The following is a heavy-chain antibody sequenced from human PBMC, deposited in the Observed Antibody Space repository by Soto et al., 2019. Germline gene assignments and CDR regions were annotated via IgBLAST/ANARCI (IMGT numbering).Heavy chain of an antibody. D-gene: IGHD1-26*01. J-gene: IGHJ3*02. V-gene: IGHV1-69*08. Sequence: QVQLVQSGAEVKKPGSSVKVSCKASGGTFSSYTIXWVRXXXXXXLEWMGRIIPILGIAKYAQKFQGRVTITADKSTSTAYMELSSLRSEDTAVYYCERDAWEEDAFDIWGQGTMVTVSS. CDR1: GGTFSSYT. CDR2: IIPILGIA. CDR3: ERDAWEEDAFDI.